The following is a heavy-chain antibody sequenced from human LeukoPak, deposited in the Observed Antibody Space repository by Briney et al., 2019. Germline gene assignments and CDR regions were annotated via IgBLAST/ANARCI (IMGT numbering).Heavy chain of an antibody. CDR2: ISYDESSN. V-gene: IGHV3-30-3*01. CDR1: GFTFSSYT. CDR3: VREAFSFDY. Sequence: AGGSLRLSCAASGFTFSSYTMHWVRQAPGKGLEWVALISYDESSNYYADSVKGRFTISRDTSKSTLYLQMNSLRPEDTAVYYCVREAFSFDYWGQGTLVTVSS. J-gene: IGHJ4*02.